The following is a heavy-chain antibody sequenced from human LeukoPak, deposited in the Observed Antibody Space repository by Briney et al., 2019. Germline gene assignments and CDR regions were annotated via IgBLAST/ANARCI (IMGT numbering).Heavy chain of an antibody. D-gene: IGHD3-22*01. V-gene: IGHV3-15*07. CDR2: IKSKTDGGTT. J-gene: IGHJ4*02. CDR3: STTYYYDSSEGY. Sequence: GGSLRLSCAASGFTFSNAWMNWVRQAPGKGPEWVGRIKSKTDGGTTDYAAPVKGRFTISRDDSKNTLYLQMNSLKTEDTAVYYCSTTYYYDSSEGYWGQGTLVTVSS. CDR1: GFTFSNAW.